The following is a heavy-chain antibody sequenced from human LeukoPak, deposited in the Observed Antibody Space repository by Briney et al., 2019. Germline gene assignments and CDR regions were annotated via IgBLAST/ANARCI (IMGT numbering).Heavy chain of an antibody. J-gene: IGHJ6*03. CDR1: GFTFSSYW. CDR3: AREGYDFWSGYYALRDYYYYYYMDV. CDR2: IKQDGSEK. Sequence: GGSLRLSCAASGFTFSSYWMSWVRQAPGKGLEWVANIKQDGSEKYYVDSVKGRFTISRDNAKNSLYLQMNSLRAEDTAVYYCAREGYDFWSGYYALRDYYYYYYMDVWGKGTTVTVSS. V-gene: IGHV3-7*01. D-gene: IGHD3-3*01.